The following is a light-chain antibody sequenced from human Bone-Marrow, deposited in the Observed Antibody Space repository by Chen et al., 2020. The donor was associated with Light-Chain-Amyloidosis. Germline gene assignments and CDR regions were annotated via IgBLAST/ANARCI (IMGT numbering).Light chain of an antibody. CDR2: EDD. Sequence: NFMLTQPHSVSESPGKTVIISCTRSSGSIATNYVQWYQQRPGSSPTTVIYEDDQRPFGVPDRFSGSIDRSSNSASLTISGLKTEDEADYCCQSYQGSSQGVFGGGTKLTVL. CDR1: SGSIATNY. V-gene: IGLV6-57*01. CDR3: QSYQGSSQGV. J-gene: IGLJ3*02.